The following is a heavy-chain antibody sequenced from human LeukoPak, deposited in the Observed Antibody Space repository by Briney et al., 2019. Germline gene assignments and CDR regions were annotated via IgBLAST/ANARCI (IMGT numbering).Heavy chain of an antibody. V-gene: IGHV4-59*08. CDR1: GGSISSHY. J-gene: IGHJ6*02. Sequence: PSETLSLTCTVSGGSISSHYWGWIRQPPGKGLEWIGCIYYSGSTNYNPSLKSRVTISVDTSKNQFSLKLNSVTAADTAVYYCARRVTLVRGVYYYGMDVWGQGTTVTVSS. CDR2: IYYSGST. D-gene: IGHD3-10*01. CDR3: ARRVTLVRGVYYYGMDV.